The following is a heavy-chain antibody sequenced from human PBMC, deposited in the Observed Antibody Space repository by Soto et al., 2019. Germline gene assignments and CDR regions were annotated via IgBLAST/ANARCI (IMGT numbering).Heavy chain of an antibody. J-gene: IGHJ4*02. D-gene: IGHD5-18*01. CDR3: ARDPGYSYGYN. Sequence: QVQLVQSRAEVKKPGASVKVSCKASGYTFTSYAMDWVRQAPGQRHEWMGWINAGNGNTKYSQKFQGRVTITRDTSASTAYMELSSLTSEDTAVYYCARDPGYSYGYNWGQGTLVTVSS. CDR1: GYTFTSYA. CDR2: INAGNGNT. V-gene: IGHV1-3*01.